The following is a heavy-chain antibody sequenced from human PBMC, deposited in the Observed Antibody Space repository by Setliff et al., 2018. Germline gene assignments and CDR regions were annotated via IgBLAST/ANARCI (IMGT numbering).Heavy chain of an antibody. Sequence: PSETLSLTCTVSGGPFSGASIWSWMRQPPGKGLEFIGYVYHSGTAKYDPSLESRAIMSVDASKNELSLKLKSVTAADTAVYYCAKGGTYRYFDLWGQGALVTVSS. CDR3: AKGGTYRYFDL. CDR1: GGPFSGAS. CDR2: VYHSGTA. D-gene: IGHD1-1*01. J-gene: IGHJ4*02. V-gene: IGHV4-59*01.